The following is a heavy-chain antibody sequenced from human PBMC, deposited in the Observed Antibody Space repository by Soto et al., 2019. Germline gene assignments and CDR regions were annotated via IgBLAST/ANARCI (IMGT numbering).Heavy chain of an antibody. CDR2: INGNGSST. J-gene: IGHJ3*01. V-gene: IGHV3-23*01. CDR1: GFTFSAYA. D-gene: IGHD2-21*02. Sequence: GGSLRLSCAASGFTFSAYAMSWVRQAPGKGLEWVSGINGNGSSTYYADSVKGRFTISRDKSKNTLYLQMNSLRAEDTAVYYCARGDRGAFDLWGQGTMVTVSS. CDR3: ARGDRGAFDL.